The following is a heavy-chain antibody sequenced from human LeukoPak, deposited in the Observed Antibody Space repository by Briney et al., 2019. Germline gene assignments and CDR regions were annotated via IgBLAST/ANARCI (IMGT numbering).Heavy chain of an antibody. CDR2: ISYDGSNK. J-gene: IGHJ5*02. V-gene: IGHV3-30*18. CDR3: AKATTGYSSSWFNWFDP. CDR1: GFTFSSYG. Sequence: GRSLRLSCAASGFTFSSYGMHWVRQAPGKGLEWVAVISYDGSNKYYADSVKGRFTISRDNSKSTLYLQMNSLRAEDTAVYYCAKATTGYSSSWFNWFDPWGQGTLVTVSS. D-gene: IGHD6-13*01.